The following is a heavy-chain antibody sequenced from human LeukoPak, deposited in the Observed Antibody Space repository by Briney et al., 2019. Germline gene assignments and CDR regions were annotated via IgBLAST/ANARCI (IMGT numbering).Heavy chain of an antibody. V-gene: IGHV4-59*01. J-gene: IGHJ3*02. CDR1: GGSISSYY. CDR2: IYYSGST. CDR3: ARDRDYNIAFDI. D-gene: IGHD4-11*01. Sequence: SETLSLTCTVPGGSISSYYWSWIRQPPGKGLEWIGYIYYSGSTNYNPAHKRRVTISVDTSKNQFSLKLSSVTAADTAVYYCARDRDYNIAFDIWGQGTMVTVSS.